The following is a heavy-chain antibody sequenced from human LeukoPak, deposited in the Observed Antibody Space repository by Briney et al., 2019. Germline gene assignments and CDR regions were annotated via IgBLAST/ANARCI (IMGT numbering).Heavy chain of an antibody. CDR2: IIPIFGTA. CDR1: GGTFSSYA. V-gene: IGHV1-69*01. J-gene: IGHJ4*02. D-gene: IGHD6-19*01. CDR3: ATLPFFHRIAVAEYYFDY. Sequence: SVKVSCKASGGTFSSYAISWVRQAPGQGLEWMGGIIPIFGTANYAQKFQGRVTITADEPTSTAYMELSSLRSEDTAVYYCATLPFFHRIAVAEYYFDYWGQGTLVTVSS.